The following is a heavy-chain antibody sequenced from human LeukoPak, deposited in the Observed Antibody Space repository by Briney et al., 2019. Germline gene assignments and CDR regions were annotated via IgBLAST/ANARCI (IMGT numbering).Heavy chain of an antibody. CDR1: GFTFSSYS. Sequence: PGGSLRLSCAASGFTFSSYSRNWVRQAPGKGLEWVSSISSSSSYIYYADSVKGRFTISRDNAKNSLYLQMNSLRAEDTAVYYCARALYYYGSGSYYFDYWGQGTLVTVSS. CDR2: ISSSSSYI. D-gene: IGHD3-10*01. V-gene: IGHV3-21*01. J-gene: IGHJ4*02. CDR3: ARALYYYGSGSYYFDY.